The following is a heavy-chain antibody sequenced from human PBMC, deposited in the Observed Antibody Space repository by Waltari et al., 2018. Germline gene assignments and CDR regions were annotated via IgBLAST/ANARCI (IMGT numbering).Heavy chain of an antibody. CDR3: AGSSLGGSSWYFDS. J-gene: IGHJ4*02. D-gene: IGHD3-16*01. V-gene: IGHV4-61*01. Sequence: QVQLQESGPGLVKPSETLSLTCTVSGGSVSTGYYYWSWVRQPPGKELEWVGFIYFGGTTNYNPSLKSRVTISIDTSKNQVSLKLSSVTAADTAVYYCAGSSLGGSSWYFDSWGQGTLVTVSS. CDR1: GGSVSTGYYY. CDR2: IYFGGTT.